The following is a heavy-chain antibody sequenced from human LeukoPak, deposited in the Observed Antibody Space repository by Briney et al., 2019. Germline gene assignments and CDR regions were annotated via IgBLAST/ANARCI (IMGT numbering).Heavy chain of an antibody. CDR2: INAYNGDT. V-gene: IGHV1-18*01. CDR3: ARDRYYNSGSPALRY. Sequence: ASVKVSCKASNYSFTSYGISWVRQAPGQGLEWMAWINAYNGDTNYAQKFQGWVTLTRDTSISTAYMELTSLKSDDTAVYYCARDRYYNSGSPALRYWGQGTLVTVSS. D-gene: IGHD3-10*01. CDR1: NYSFTSYG. J-gene: IGHJ4*02.